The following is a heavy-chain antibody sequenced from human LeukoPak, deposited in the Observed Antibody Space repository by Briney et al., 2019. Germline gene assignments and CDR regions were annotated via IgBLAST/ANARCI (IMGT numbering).Heavy chain of an antibody. CDR2: IIPILAIA. D-gene: IGHD3-16*01. V-gene: IGHV1-69*04. Sequence: ASVKVSCKASIGTFSSYGINWVRQAPGQGLEWMGRIIPILAIAHYAQKFQGRVTITADKSTSTAYMELSSLRSEDTAVYYCARARGLTTLTTFEGDYYYGMDVWGQGTTITVSS. CDR1: IGTFSSYG. CDR3: ARARGLTTLTTFEGDYYYGMDV. J-gene: IGHJ6*02.